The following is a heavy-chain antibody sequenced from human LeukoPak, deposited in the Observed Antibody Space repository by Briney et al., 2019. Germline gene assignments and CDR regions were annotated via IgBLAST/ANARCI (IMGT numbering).Heavy chain of an antibody. V-gene: IGHV4-39*07. J-gene: IGHJ6*03. Sequence: PSETLSLTCTVSGGSLRSSSYKWGWIRQPPGKGLECIGSIHYTGTTFYNPSLKSRVTISVDTSKNQFSLKLSSVTAADTAVYYCARHKMVRGIGYYYYMDVWGKGTTVTISS. CDR1: GGSLRSSSYK. CDR3: ARHKMVRGIGYYYYMDV. CDR2: IHYTGTT. D-gene: IGHD3-10*01.